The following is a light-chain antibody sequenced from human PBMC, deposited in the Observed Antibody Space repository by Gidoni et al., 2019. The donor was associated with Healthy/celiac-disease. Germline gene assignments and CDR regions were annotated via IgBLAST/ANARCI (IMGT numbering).Light chain of an antibody. CDR1: QSVSSSY. J-gene: IGKJ2*01. CDR3: QQYGSS. V-gene: IGKV3-20*01. Sequence: EIVLTQSPGTLSLSTGVRATLTCRASQSVSSSYLAWYKQKPGQAPRLLIYGASSRANGIPDRFSGSGSVTDFTLTISRLEPEDFAVYYCQQYGSSFGQGTKLEIK. CDR2: GAS.